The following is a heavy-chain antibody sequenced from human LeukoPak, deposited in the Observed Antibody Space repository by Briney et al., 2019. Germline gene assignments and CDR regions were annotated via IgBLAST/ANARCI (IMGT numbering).Heavy chain of an antibody. Sequence: SETLSLTCTVSGGSISSYYWSWIRQPPGKGLEWIGYIYYSGSTNYNPSLKSRVTISVDTSKNQFSLKLSSVTAADTAVYYCARADGGYSYGEIYYYYGMDVWGQGTTVTVSS. CDR1: GGSISSYY. V-gene: IGHV4-59*01. J-gene: IGHJ6*02. CDR3: ARADGGYSYGEIYYYYGMDV. D-gene: IGHD5-18*01. CDR2: IYYSGST.